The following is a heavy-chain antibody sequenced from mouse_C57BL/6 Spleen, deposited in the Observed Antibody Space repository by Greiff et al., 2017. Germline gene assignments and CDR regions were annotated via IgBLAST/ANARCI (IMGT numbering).Heavy chain of an antibody. Sequence: VQLQQSGAELVRPGASVKLSCTASGFNIKDYYMHWVKQRPEQGLEWIGRIDPEDGDTEYAPKFQGKATMTADTSSNTAYLQLSSLTSEDTAGYYCTTGDYGSSWYFDVWGTGTTVTVSS. CDR3: TTGDYGSSWYFDV. CDR1: GFNIKDYY. J-gene: IGHJ1*03. CDR2: IDPEDGDT. D-gene: IGHD1-1*01. V-gene: IGHV14-1*01.